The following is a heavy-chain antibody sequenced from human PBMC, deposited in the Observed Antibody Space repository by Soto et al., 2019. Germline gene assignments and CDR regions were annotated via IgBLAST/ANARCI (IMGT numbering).Heavy chain of an antibody. Sequence: PSETLSLTCTVSGDSISSGAYFWTWIRQTPGKGPEWIGYIYYSGSASYNPSLKSRVTISIDTSKSQFSLKLSSVTAADTAVYYCARGRYSYGPYFDFWGQGTLVTVSS. J-gene: IGHJ4*02. CDR2: IYYSGSA. CDR1: GDSISSGAYF. D-gene: IGHD5-18*01. CDR3: ARGRYSYGPYFDF. V-gene: IGHV4-30-4*01.